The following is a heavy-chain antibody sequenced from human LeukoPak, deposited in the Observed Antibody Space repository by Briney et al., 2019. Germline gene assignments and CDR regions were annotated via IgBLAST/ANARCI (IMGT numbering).Heavy chain of an antibody. CDR1: GGSISSHY. V-gene: IGHV4-59*11. D-gene: IGHD3-22*01. Sequence: PSETLSLTCTVSGGSISSHYWSWIRQPPGKGLEWIGYIYYSGSTNYNPSLKSRVTISVDTSKNQFSLKLSSVTAADTAVYYCASNGAYDSSGFYHWGQGTLVTVSS. CDR3: ASNGAYDSSGFYH. J-gene: IGHJ4*02. CDR2: IYYSGST.